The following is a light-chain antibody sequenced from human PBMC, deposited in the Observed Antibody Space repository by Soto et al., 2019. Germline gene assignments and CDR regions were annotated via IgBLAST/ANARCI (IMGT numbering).Light chain of an antibody. V-gene: IGKV1-12*01. J-gene: IGKJ1*01. CDR3: KQGNSFPWT. CDR2: AAS. CDR1: QGISTW. Sequence: DIQMTQSPSSVSASVGARVTITCRASQGISTWLAWYQQKPGNAPKILIYAASSLQSGVPSRLRGSGSGTDFANNIRSRQPQDFATYSGKQGNSFPWTFGLGTKVEIK.